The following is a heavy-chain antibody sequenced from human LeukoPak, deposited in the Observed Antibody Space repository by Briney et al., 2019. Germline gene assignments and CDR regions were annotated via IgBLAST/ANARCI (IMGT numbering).Heavy chain of an antibody. CDR3: ARDGYSYALGYYYMDV. CDR1: GFTFSSYA. CDR2: ISYDENIK. D-gene: IGHD5-18*01. Sequence: GGSLRLSCAASGFTFSSYAMHWVRQAPGKGLEWVAAISYDENIKNYADSVKGRFTISRDNSKNTLYLQMNSLRAEDTAVYYCARDGYSYALGYYYMDVWGKGTTVTVSS. J-gene: IGHJ6*03. V-gene: IGHV3-30*04.